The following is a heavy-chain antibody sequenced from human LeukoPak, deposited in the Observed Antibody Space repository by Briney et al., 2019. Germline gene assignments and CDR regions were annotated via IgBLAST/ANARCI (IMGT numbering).Heavy chain of an antibody. CDR1: GGSVDNSNYY. Sequence: SETLSLTCAVSGGSVDNSNYYWAWIRQPPGKGLEWIGTIFSSGGTFYSPSLETRITISVDTSMTQFSLKLSSVTAADTAVYFCASERWSRRSYFDFWGQGVLVTVSS. J-gene: IGHJ4*02. CDR3: ASERWSRRSYFDF. CDR2: IFSSGGT. D-gene: IGHD5-24*01. V-gene: IGHV4-39*07.